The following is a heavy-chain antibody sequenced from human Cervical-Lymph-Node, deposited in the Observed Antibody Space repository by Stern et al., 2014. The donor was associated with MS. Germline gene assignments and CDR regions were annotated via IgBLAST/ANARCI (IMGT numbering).Heavy chain of an antibody. V-gene: IGHV4-61*02. CDR1: GGSMRSGTYF. CDR2: IYTTGNT. J-gene: IGHJ6*02. Sequence: QLQLQESGPGLVKPSQTLSLTCSVSGGSMRSGTYFWSWMRQPAGKELEWIGHIYTTGNTNYNPSLKRRVSISMDKSKSLSSWKLTSVTAADTAVYYCARALARWLENDYYSYYGMDVWGPGTTVTVSS. CDR3: ARALARWLENDYYSYYGMDV. D-gene: IGHD5-24*01.